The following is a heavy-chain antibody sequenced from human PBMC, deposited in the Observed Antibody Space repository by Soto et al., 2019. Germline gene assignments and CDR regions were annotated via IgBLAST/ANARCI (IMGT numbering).Heavy chain of an antibody. J-gene: IGHJ1*01. D-gene: IGHD6-13*01. CDR1: GGSFSGYY. CDR3: ARGAPIAAAVRYFQH. Sequence: QVQLQQWGAGLLKPSETLSLTCAVYGGSFSGYYWSWIRQPPGKGLEWIGEINHIGSTNYNPSLNSRVTISVDTSKNQFSLKLGSVTAADTAVYYCARGAPIAAAVRYFQHWGQGTLVTVSS. V-gene: IGHV4-34*01. CDR2: INHIGST.